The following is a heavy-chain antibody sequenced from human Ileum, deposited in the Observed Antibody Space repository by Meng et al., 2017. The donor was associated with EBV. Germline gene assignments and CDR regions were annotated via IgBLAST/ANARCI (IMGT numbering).Heavy chain of an antibody. CDR2: ISAYNGNT. Sequence: QVQLVQSGTEVKQPGDSVKCSCKASGYTFSNYGSSWLRQAPGQGLEWMGWISAYNGNTNYAQHLQGRITMTPDTSTGTAYMEVRSLRPDDTAVYYCARAGNGGSYYFTHWGQGTLVTVSS. D-gene: IGHD1-26*01. CDR1: GYTFSNYG. CDR3: ARAGNGGSYYFTH. J-gene: IGHJ4*02. V-gene: IGHV1-18*01.